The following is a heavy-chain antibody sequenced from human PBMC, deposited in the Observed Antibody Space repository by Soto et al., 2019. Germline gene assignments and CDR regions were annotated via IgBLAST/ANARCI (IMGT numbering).Heavy chain of an antibody. J-gene: IGHJ3*02. V-gene: IGHV3-30-3*01. CDR2: ISSDGSNK. CDR1: GFTFSSYA. Sequence: QVQLVESGGGVVQPGRSLRLSCAASGFTFSSYAMHWVRQAPGKGLEWVAVISSDGSNKFYADAVKGRFTISRDNSKNRLYLQMSSLRAEVTAVYYCARDTVRGDYAFDIWGQGTMVTVSS. D-gene: IGHD4-17*01. CDR3: ARDTVRGDYAFDI.